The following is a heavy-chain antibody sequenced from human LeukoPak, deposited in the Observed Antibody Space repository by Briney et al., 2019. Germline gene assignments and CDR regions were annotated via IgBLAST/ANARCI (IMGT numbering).Heavy chain of an antibody. D-gene: IGHD5-18*01. CDR2: ISSSGNTI. J-gene: IGHJ4*02. V-gene: IGHV3-48*03. CDR1: GFTFSSYE. CDR3: ARGGYSYDY. Sequence: PGGSLGLSCAASGFTFSSYEMNWVRQSPGKGLEWVSHISSSGNTIYYADSVKGRFTISRDNAKNSLYLQMNSLRAEDTAVYYCARGGYSYDYWGQGTLVTVSS.